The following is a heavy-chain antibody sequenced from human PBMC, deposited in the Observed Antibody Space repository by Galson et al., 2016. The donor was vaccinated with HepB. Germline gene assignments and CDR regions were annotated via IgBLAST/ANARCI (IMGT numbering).Heavy chain of an antibody. J-gene: IGHJ3*02. CDR2: VYYSGTA. Sequence: ETLSLTCTVSSGSISSSRYYWGWIRQPPGKGLEWIGSVYYSGTAYYDPSLTSRVSISVDTSKNQFSLRLSSVTAGDTAVYFCASHCGGDCYNNLADAFDIGGRGTMVTVSS. CDR1: SGSISSSRYY. CDR3: ASHCGGDCYNNLADAFDI. V-gene: IGHV4-39*01. D-gene: IGHD2-21*01.